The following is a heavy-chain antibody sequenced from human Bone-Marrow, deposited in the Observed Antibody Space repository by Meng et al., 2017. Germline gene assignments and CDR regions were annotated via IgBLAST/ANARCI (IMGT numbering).Heavy chain of an antibody. D-gene: IGHD6-19*01. CDR2: ISWNSGSI. CDR3: AKDMDFQYIAVAGGGFWFDP. V-gene: IGHV3-9*03. CDR1: GFTFDDYA. Sequence: GGSLRLSCAASGFTFDDYAMHWVRQAPGKGLEWVSGISWNSGSIGYADSVKGRFTISRDNAKNSLYLQMNSLRAEDMALYYCAKDMDFQYIAVAGGGFWFDPWGQGTLVTVSS. J-gene: IGHJ5*02.